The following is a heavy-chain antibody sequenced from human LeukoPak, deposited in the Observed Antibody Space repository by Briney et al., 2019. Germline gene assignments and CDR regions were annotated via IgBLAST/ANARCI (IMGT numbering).Heavy chain of an antibody. CDR3: AKDLGSGWYYFDY. CDR1: GFTFSSYG. Sequence: PGGSLRLSCAASGFTFSSYGMHWVRQAPGKGLEWVAVISYDGSNKYYADSVKGRFTISRDNSKNTLYLQMNSLRAEDTAVYYCAKDLGSGWYYFDYWGQGTLVTVSS. V-gene: IGHV3-30*18. J-gene: IGHJ4*02. CDR2: ISYDGSNK. D-gene: IGHD6-19*01.